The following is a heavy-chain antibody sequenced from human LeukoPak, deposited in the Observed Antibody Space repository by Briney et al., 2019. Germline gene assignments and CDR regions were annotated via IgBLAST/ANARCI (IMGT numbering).Heavy chain of an antibody. V-gene: IGHV3-48*01. CDR1: GFTFTTYS. CDR2: ISGSSSTI. Sequence: GGSLRLSCAASGFTFTTYSVTWVRQAPGKGLEWVSYISGSSSTIYYADSVKGRFTISRDNAKNSLYLQMNSLRAEDTAVYYCARDAYGDYYFDYWGQGTLVTVSS. D-gene: IGHD4-17*01. CDR3: ARDAYGDYYFDY. J-gene: IGHJ4*02.